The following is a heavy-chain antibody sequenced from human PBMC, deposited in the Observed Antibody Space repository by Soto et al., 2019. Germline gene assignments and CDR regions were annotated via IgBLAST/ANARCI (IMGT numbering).Heavy chain of an antibody. V-gene: IGHV3-9*01. J-gene: IGHJ1*01. Sequence: GGSLRLSCAASGFTFDDYAMHWVRQVPGKGLEWVSGINWNSGSIGYADSVKGRFAISRDNAKNSLHPQMNSLRAEDTAFYYCVKDESINWYSGHFRHWGQGTLVTVSS. CDR1: GFTFDDYA. D-gene: IGHD6-13*01. CDR3: VKDESINWYSGHFRH. CDR2: INWNSGSI.